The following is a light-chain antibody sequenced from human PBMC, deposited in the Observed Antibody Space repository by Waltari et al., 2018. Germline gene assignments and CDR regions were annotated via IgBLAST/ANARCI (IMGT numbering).Light chain of an antibody. CDR1: QSISRN. V-gene: IGKV3-15*01. CDR3: QQYNNWRT. CDR2: GAS. J-gene: IGKJ2*01. Sequence: EVLMTQSPATLSVSPGERATLSCRASQSISRNLAWYQQKPGQAPRLLIYGASTRAPGIPARFGGSGSGTEFTLSISSLQSEDFAVYYCQQYNNWRTFGQGTKLEIK.